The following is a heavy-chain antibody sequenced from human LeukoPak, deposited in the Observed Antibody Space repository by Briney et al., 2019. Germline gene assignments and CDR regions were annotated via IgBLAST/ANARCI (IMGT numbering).Heavy chain of an antibody. CDR3: AKQRYSEWFAY. D-gene: IGHD3-3*01. CDR1: GFTFSSYS. J-gene: IGHJ4*02. V-gene: IGHV3-23*01. CDR2: ISGSGGST. Sequence: PGGSLRLSCAASGFTFSSYSMNWVRQAPGKGLEWVSAISGSGGSTYYADSVKGRFTISRDNSKNTLYLQMNSLRAEDTAVYYCAKQRYSEWFAYWGQGTLVTVSS.